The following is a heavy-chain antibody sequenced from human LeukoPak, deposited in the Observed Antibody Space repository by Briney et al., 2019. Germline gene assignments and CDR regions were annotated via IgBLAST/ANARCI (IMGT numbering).Heavy chain of an antibody. Sequence: SETLSLTCTVSGGSINNYYWSWIRQPAGKGLEWIGRIYTRGSTNYNPSLKSRVTMSVDTSKNQFSLKLSSVTAADTAVYYCPRGGYCGVTFGPAGVVLDIWGKG. D-gene: IGHD2-2*03. CDR3: PRGGYCGVTFGPAGVVLDI. J-gene: IGHJ6*03. CDR1: GGSINNYY. CDR2: IYTRGST. V-gene: IGHV4-4*07.